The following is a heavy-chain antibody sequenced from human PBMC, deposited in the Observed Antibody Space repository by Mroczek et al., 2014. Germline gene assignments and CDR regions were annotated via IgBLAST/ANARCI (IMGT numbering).Heavy chain of an antibody. D-gene: IGHD1-7*01. Sequence: QVQLVESGPGLVQPSETLSLTCTISGGSFNNYYWNWIRQPAGKGLEWVGRIYTSGSTNYNPSLKSRVTMSVDTSKNQFSLNLKSVTAADTAVYYCARPRRELRGGGFDIWAKGQVVTVSS. V-gene: IGHV4-4*07. CDR1: GGSFNNYY. CDR3: ARPRRELRGGGFDI. CDR2: IYTSGST. J-gene: IGHJ3*02.